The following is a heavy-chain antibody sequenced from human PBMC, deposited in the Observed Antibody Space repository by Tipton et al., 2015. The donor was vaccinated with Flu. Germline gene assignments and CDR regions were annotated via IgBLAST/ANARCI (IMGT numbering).Heavy chain of an antibody. CDR3: ERDYPQAVVGQVGDY. J-gene: IGHJ4*02. V-gene: IGHV1-18*01. CDR1: DYTFTSYG. Sequence: QLVQSGAEVKKPGASVKVSCKASDYTFTSYGISWVRQAPGQGLEWMGWISAYNGNTNYAQKLQGRVTMTTDTSTSTAYMELRSLSSDDTAVYCWERDYPQAVVGQVGDYWGQGTLVTVSS. D-gene: IGHD6-19*01. CDR2: ISAYNGNT.